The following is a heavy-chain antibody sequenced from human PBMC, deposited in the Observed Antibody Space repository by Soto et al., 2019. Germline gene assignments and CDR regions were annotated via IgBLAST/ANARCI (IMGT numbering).Heavy chain of an antibody. D-gene: IGHD3-16*01. V-gene: IGHV5-10-1*01. J-gene: IGHJ6*02. CDR1: GYSFSTYW. CDR3: ARRFDSLTLGLEEHSYYYGMDV. Sequence: GESLKISCKGSGYSFSTYWISWVRQMPGKGLEWMGRIDPSDSYTDYSPSFQGHVTISADKSITTAYLQWSSLKASDTAMYYCARRFDSLTLGLEEHSYYYGMDVWGQGTTVTVSS. CDR2: IDPSDSYT.